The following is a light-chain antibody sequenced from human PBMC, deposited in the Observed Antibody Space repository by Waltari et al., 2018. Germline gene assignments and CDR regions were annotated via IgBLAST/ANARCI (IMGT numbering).Light chain of an antibody. CDR2: VNRDGSH. CDR1: SGHSSNV. J-gene: IGLJ3*02. Sequence: QLVLTQSPSASASLGASVKLTCTLSSGHSSNVIAWLQQQPEKGPRYLMKVNRDGSHSKGDEIPDRFSGSSSGAERYLTISSLQSEDEADYYCQTGGHGTWVFGGGTKLTGL. CDR3: QTGGHGTWV. V-gene: IGLV4-69*01.